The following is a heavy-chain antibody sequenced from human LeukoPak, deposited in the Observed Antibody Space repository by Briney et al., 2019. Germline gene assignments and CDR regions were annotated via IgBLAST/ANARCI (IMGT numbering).Heavy chain of an antibody. CDR3: ARSSRYDIWTGYPY. J-gene: IGHJ4*02. Sequence: SEKVSRKASRYTFTGHYMHWARQAPRQAREGMGWIHSNSGGTNYAQKFQGRVTMARDTSLSTAYMELSRLRSDDTAVYYCARSSRYDIWTGYPYWGQGTLVTVSP. V-gene: IGHV1-2*02. CDR2: IHSNSGGT. D-gene: IGHD3-9*01. CDR1: RYTFTGHY.